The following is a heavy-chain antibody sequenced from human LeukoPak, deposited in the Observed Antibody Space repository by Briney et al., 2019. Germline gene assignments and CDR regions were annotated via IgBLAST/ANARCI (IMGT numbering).Heavy chain of an antibody. J-gene: IGHJ4*02. CDR3: ARGVAASATGIRY. D-gene: IGHD2-15*01. CDR2: IWYDGSNK. CDR1: GFTFSSYW. V-gene: IGHV3-33*08. Sequence: GGSLRLSCAASGFTFSSYWMSWVRQAPGKGLEWVAVIWYDGSNKYYADSVKGRFTISRDNSKNTLYLQMNSLRAEDTAVYYCARGVAASATGIRYWGQGTLVTVSS.